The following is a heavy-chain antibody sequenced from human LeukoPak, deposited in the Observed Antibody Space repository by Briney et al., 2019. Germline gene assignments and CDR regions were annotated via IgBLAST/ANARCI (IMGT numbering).Heavy chain of an antibody. Sequence: SGASLQISCKGSGSRFTSYWIGWVRRMPGKGLDWMRIIYPGDSGTRYSPSFQGQVTISADKSISTAYLQWSSLKPSDTAMYYCARRPYYLYSESRDAFDIWGQGTMVTVSS. CDR3: ARRPYYLYSESRDAFDI. J-gene: IGHJ3*02. CDR1: GSRFTSYW. V-gene: IGHV5-51*01. CDR2: IYPGDSGT. D-gene: IGHD3-16*02.